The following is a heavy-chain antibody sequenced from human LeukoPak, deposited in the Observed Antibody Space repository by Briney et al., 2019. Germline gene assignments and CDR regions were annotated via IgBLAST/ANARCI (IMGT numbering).Heavy chain of an antibody. J-gene: IGHJ4*02. CDR1: GFIFSSYA. CDR2: ISGSGDIT. CDR3: AKDLYYFGSGSHDY. Sequence: GGSLRLSCAASGFIFSSYAMSWVRQAPGKGLEWVSGISGSGDITDYADSVKGRFTISRDNSKNTLYLQMKSLRAEDTAVYYCAKDLYYFGSGSHDYWGQGTLVTVS. D-gene: IGHD3-10*01. V-gene: IGHV3-23*01.